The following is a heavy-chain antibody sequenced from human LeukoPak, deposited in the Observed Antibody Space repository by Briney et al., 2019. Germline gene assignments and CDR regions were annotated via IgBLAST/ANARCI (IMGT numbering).Heavy chain of an antibody. D-gene: IGHD1-26*01. CDR1: GFTFRSYA. CDR2: ISYDGSNK. V-gene: IGHV3-30*04. CDR3: ARDPYSGSYGDYYYYYMDV. J-gene: IGHJ6*03. Sequence: GGSLRLSCAASGFTFRSYAMHWVRQAPGKGLEWVAVISYDGSNKYYIDSVKGRFTISRDNSKNTLYLQMNSLRAEDTAMYYCARDPYSGSYGDYYYYYMDVWGKGTTVTISS.